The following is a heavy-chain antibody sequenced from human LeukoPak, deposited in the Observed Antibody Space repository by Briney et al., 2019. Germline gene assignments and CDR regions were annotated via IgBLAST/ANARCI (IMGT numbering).Heavy chain of an antibody. CDR3: ARGPRGYSYG. J-gene: IGHJ4*02. Sequence: SETLSLTCTVSGGSISSGGYYWSWIRQHPGKGLEWIGYIYYSGSTYYNPSLKSRITISVGTSKNQFSLKLSSVTAADTAVYYCARGPRGYSYGWGQGTLVTVSS. D-gene: IGHD5-18*01. CDR1: GGSISSGGYY. V-gene: IGHV4-31*03. CDR2: IYYSGST.